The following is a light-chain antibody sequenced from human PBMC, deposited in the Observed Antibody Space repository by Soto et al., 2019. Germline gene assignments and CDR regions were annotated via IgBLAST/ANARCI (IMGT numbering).Light chain of an antibody. Sequence: EIVMTQSPSTLSVSPGERATLSCRASQSVSSDLAWYHQKPGQAPRLLIYNASTMATGIPARFSGSGSGTEFTLTINSLQSEDFAVYYCQQYNNWPRTFGQGTKVEIK. CDR2: NAS. J-gene: IGKJ1*01. CDR3: QQYNNWPRT. CDR1: QSVSSD. V-gene: IGKV3-15*01.